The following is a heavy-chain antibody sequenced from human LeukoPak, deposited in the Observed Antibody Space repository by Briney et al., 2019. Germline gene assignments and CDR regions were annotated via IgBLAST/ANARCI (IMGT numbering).Heavy chain of an antibody. CDR2: IQYDGNNK. J-gene: IGHJ4*02. CDR3: VKETGYGDY. CDR1: GFTFSSYG. V-gene: IGHV3-30*02. Sequence: GGSLRLSCAASGFTFSSYGMHWVRQAPGKGLEWVAFIQYDGNNKYYIDTVRGRFTISRDNSKNTPYLQMNSLRAEDTAVYYCVKETGYGDYWGQGTLVTVSS. D-gene: IGHD3-9*01.